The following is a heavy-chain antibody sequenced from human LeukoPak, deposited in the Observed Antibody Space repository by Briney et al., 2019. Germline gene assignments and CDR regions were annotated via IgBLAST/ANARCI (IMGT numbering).Heavy chain of an antibody. D-gene: IGHD1-26*01. CDR3: ARHETVGAKRGAFDI. V-gene: IGHV4-4*02. J-gene: IGHJ3*02. Sequence: SGTLSLTCVVSGDSISSSIWWSWVRQPPGKGLEWIGEIYHRGSTNYNPSLKSRVTISIDESKNEFSLNLTSVTAADTAVYYCARHETVGAKRGAFDIWGQGTMVTVSS. CDR1: GDSISSSIW. CDR2: IYHRGST.